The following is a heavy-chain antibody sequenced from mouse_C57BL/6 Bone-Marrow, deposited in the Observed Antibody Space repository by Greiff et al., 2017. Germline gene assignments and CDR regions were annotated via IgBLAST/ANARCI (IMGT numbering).Heavy chain of an antibody. CDR1: GFTFSSYA. CDR2: ISDGGSYT. D-gene: IGHD1-1*01. J-gene: IGHJ4*01. V-gene: IGHV5-4*01. CDR3: ARLTTVVAPMGY. Sequence: EVLLQESGGGLVKPGGSLKLSCAASGFTFSSYAMSWVRQTPEKRLEWVATISDGGSYTNYPDNVKGRFTISRDNAKNNLYLQMSSLKSEDTAMYYCARLTTVVAPMGYWGQGTSVTVSS.